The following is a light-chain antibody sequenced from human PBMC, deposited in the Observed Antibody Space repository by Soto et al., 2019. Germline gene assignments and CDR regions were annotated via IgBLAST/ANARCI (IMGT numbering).Light chain of an antibody. CDR3: QQRSNWPPIT. Sequence: ENVLTQSPATLSLSPGERATLSCRASQGVSSYLAWYQQKPGQAPRLLIYDASNRATGIPARFSGSGSGTDFTLTISSLEPEDFAVYYCQQRSNWPPITFGQGRLLEIK. V-gene: IGKV3-11*01. CDR2: DAS. CDR1: QGVSSY. J-gene: IGKJ5*01.